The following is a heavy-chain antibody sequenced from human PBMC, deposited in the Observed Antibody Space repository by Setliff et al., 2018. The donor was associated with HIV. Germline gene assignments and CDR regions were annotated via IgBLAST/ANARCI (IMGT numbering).Heavy chain of an antibody. CDR2: ISGSSSIK. D-gene: IGHD6-13*01. CDR1: GFTFRDYA. Sequence: GGSLRLSCAASGFTFRDYAMIWVRQAPGMGLEWVSTISGSSSIKEYADFVKGRSSISRDNSKDTVFLQMDSLRAEDTAIYYCAKGTKITTALYLAYWGQGTLVTVSS. CDR3: AKGTKITTALYLAY. J-gene: IGHJ1*01. V-gene: IGHV3-23*01.